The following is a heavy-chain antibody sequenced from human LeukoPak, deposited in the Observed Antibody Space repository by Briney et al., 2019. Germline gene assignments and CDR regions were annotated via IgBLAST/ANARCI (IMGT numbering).Heavy chain of an antibody. D-gene: IGHD2-2*01. CDR2: IYTDGGST. Sequence: GGSLRLSCAASGVTFSSYWMSWVRQAPGKGLVWVSRIYTDGGSTNYADSVKGRFTISRDNAKNTLYLQMNSLRAEDTAVYYCAGGGSTYQGYWGKGTLVTVS. V-gene: IGHV3-74*01. CDR3: AGGGSTYQGY. CDR1: GVTFSSYW. J-gene: IGHJ4*02.